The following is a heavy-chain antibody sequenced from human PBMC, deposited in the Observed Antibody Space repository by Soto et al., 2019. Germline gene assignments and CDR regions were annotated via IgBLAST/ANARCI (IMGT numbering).Heavy chain of an antibody. CDR2: IFYSGST. CDR3: VRHPRIMVPRQHDYYFDT. Sequence: SETLSLTCNVSGASISIRNYYWGWIRQPPGKGLEWFGSIFYSGSTYYNPSLKSRVTISIVTSQNQFSLRLTSVTATDTAVYYCVRHPRIMVPRQHDYYFDTWGPGNLVTVSS. D-gene: IGHD2-8*01. CDR1: GASISIRNYY. V-gene: IGHV4-39*01. J-gene: IGHJ4*02.